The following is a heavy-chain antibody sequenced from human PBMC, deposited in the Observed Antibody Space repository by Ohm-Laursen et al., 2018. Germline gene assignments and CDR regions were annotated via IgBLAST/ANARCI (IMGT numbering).Heavy chain of an antibody. CDR3: ARAFSLRLGELGGY. CDR2: IYSGGST. V-gene: IGHV3-53*05. J-gene: IGHJ4*02. Sequence: SLRLSCSASGLTVSTNYMTWVRQAPGKGLERVSVIYSGGSTYYADSVKGRFTISRDNSKNTLYLQMNSLRSEDTAVYYCARAFSLRLGELGGYWGQGTLVTVSS. D-gene: IGHD3-16*01. CDR1: GLTVSTNY.